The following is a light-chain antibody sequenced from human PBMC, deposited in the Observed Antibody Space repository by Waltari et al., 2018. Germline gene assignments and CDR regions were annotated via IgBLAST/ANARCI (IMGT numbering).Light chain of an antibody. Sequence: QSALTQPPSASRSPGQSVTISCTGTRSAVGAYDDVSRSQPPPGKAPKLMIHEVTKRPSGVPDRFSGSKSGNTASLTVSGLQAEDEADYYCSSYASAGGSHVIFGGGTKLTVL. J-gene: IGLJ2*01. CDR1: RSAVGAYDD. V-gene: IGLV2-8*02. CDR2: EVT. CDR3: SSYASAGGSHVI.